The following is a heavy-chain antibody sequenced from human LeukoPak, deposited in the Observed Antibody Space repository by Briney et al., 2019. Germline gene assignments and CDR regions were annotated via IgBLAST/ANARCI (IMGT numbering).Heavy chain of an antibody. CDR2: ISAYNGNT. J-gene: IGHJ4*02. Sequence: ASVKVSCKASGYTFTSYGISWVRQAPGQGLEWMGWISAYNGNTNYAQKLQGRVTVTTDTSTSTAYMELRSLRSDDTAVYYCARGFPTTVVTFRDYWGQGTLVTVSS. D-gene: IGHD4-23*01. V-gene: IGHV1-18*01. CDR3: ARGFPTTVVTFRDY. CDR1: GYTFTSYG.